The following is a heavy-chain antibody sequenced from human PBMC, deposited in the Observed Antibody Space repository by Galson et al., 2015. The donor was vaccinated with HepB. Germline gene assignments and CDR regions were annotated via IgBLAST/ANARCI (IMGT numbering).Heavy chain of an antibody. V-gene: IGHV1-3*01. CDR3: AKGSEFFDY. D-gene: IGHD6-19*01. J-gene: IGHJ4*02. CDR1: GYTFTTYA. Sequence: SCKASGYTFTTYAIHWVRQAPGQRLEWMGWINVGNGNTKYSQRFQGRVTITRDTSAGTAYLELSSLRSEDTSVFYCAKGSEFFDYWGQGTLVTVSS. CDR2: INVGNGNT.